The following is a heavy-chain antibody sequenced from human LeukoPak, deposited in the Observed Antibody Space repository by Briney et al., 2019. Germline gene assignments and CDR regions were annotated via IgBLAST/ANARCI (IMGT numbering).Heavy chain of an antibody. D-gene: IGHD5-18*01. CDR3: ARGRDPRYSYGPFPPPGTYGMGV. Sequence: SETLSLTCAVYGGSFSGSYWSWIRQPPGKGLEWIGEINHSGSTNYNPSLKSRVTISVDTSKNQFSLKLSSVTAADTAVYYCARGRDPRYSYGPFPPPGTYGMGVWGQGTTVTVSS. J-gene: IGHJ6*02. V-gene: IGHV4-34*01. CDR2: INHSGST. CDR1: GGSFSGSY.